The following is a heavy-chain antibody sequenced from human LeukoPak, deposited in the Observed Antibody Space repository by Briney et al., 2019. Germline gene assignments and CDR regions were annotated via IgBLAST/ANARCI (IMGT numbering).Heavy chain of an antibody. J-gene: IGHJ4*02. CDR2: INWNGGST. CDR3: ARDRPGGLVRLTDY. CDR1: GFTFEDHG. Sequence: PGGSLRLSCAVSGFTFEDHGMSWVRQAPGEGPKWVSGINWNGGSTGYADSVKGRFTISRDNAKNSLYLQMNSLRAEDTALYYCARDRPGGLVRLTDYWGQGTLVTVSS. D-gene: IGHD2-8*01. V-gene: IGHV3-20*04.